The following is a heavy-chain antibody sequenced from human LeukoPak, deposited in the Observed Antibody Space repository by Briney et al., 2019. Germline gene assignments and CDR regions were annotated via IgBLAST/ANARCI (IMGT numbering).Heavy chain of an antibody. V-gene: IGHV3-48*03. CDR1: GXTFTNFE. CDR2: ISYSGSTT. CDR3: ARAGPPAFDP. J-gene: IGHJ5*02. Sequence: SGGSLRLSCAASGXTFTNFEMNWVRQAPGKGLEWVSYISYSGSTTSYADSVKGRFTISRDNAKNSLYLQMNSLRAEDTAVYYCARAGPPAFDPWGQGTLVTVSS.